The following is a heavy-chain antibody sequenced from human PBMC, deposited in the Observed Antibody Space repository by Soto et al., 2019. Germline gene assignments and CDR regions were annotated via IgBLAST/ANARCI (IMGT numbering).Heavy chain of an antibody. CDR1: GYPYTNSY. CDR3: ASDFRTRGWSRQAGNFAMDV. Sequence: QVQLVQSGAEVRKPGASVKVSCKASGYPYTNSYMHWVRQAPGQGLEWMGWIHPNTGGTNYAQKFQGRVNITRDTYVSTIYLELNSLASDATATYLCASDFRTRGWSRQAGNFAMDVWGQGTTVTVSP. CDR2: IHPNTGGT. J-gene: IGHJ6*01. D-gene: IGHD6-19*01. V-gene: IGHV1-2*02.